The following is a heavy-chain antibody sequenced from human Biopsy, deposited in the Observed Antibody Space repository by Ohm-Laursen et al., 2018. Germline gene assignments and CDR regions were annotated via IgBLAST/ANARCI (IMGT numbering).Heavy chain of an antibody. CDR2: LFTSGTT. D-gene: IGHD3-10*01. J-gene: IGHJ4*02. V-gene: IGHV4-4*07. Sequence: GTLSLTCPVSGGSIKSYYWSWMRQPAGKGLEWIGRLFTSGTTNYSPSLNNRVTMPVDTSKNQFSLRLASVTAADTAVYYCVRGGSGSFPFDYWGPGTLVTVSS. CDR1: GGSIKSYY. CDR3: VRGGSGSFPFDY.